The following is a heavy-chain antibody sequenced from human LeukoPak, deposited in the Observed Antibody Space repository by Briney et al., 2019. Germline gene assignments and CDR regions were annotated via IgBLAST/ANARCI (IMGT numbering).Heavy chain of an antibody. CDR1: GFTFDDYA. J-gene: IGHJ4*02. CDR3: ARDTTHTSNSAFDY. D-gene: IGHD2-2*01. Sequence: GGSLRLSCAASGFTFDDYAMHWVRQAPGKGLEWVSGINWNGVSIGYAESVRSRFTISRDNAKNSLSLQLNSLRTEGTAIYYCARDTTHTSNSAFDYWGQGTLVTVSS. V-gene: IGHV3-9*01. CDR2: INWNGVSI.